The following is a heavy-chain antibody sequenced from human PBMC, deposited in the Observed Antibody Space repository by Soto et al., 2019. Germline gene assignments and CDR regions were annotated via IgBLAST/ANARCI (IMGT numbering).Heavy chain of an antibody. Sequence: GGSLRLSCAASGFTFSIYSMNWFRQAPGKGLEWLSSISSTSDYISYADSVKGRFTISRDNAKNSLYLQMSSLRAEDTAVYYCAREGGNLNWFDPWGQGTLVTVSS. V-gene: IGHV3-21*01. CDR3: AREGGNLNWFDP. D-gene: IGHD1-26*01. J-gene: IGHJ5*02. CDR1: GFTFSIYS. CDR2: ISSTSDYI.